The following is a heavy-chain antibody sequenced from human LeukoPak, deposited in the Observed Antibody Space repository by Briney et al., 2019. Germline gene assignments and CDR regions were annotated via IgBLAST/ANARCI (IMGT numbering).Heavy chain of an antibody. CDR3: ARQVGATFDY. CDR2: IYYSGTT. V-gene: IGHV4-59*08. J-gene: IGHJ4*02. Sequence: SKTLSLTCTVSGGSISSYYWSWIRQPPGKGLEWIGYIYYSGTTNYNPSLRSRVTISVDTSKNQFSPKLSSVTAADTAVYFCARQVGATFDYWGQGALVTVSS. D-gene: IGHD1-26*01. CDR1: GGSISSYY.